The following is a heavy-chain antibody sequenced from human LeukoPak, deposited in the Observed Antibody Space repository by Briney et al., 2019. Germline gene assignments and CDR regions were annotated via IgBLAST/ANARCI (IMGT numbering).Heavy chain of an antibody. CDR1: GGSMSSSSYY. D-gene: IGHD1-1*01. CDR2: IYYSGST. J-gene: IGHJ3*02. V-gene: IGHV4-39*01. Sequence: ASETLSLTCGVSGGSMSSSSYYWGWIRQPPGKGLEWIGSIYYSGSTYYNPSLKSRVTISVDTSKNQFSLKLSSVTAADTAVYYCARNGDAFDIWGQGTMVTVSS. CDR3: ARNGDAFDI.